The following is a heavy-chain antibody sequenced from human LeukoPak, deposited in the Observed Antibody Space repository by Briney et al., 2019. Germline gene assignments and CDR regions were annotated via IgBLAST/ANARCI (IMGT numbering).Heavy chain of an antibody. D-gene: IGHD3-22*01. J-gene: IGHJ4*02. CDR2: IKGDGSEK. V-gene: IGHV3-7*03. Sequence: GGSLRLSCAASGFTFNTFWMTWVRQAPGKGLEWVANIKGDGSEKHYVDSLKGRFTISRDNAKSSLYLQMNGLRAEDTAVYYCAREYYYNSSGYRALRYCGQGTLVTVSS. CDR3: AREYYYNSSGYRALRY. CDR1: GFTFNTFW.